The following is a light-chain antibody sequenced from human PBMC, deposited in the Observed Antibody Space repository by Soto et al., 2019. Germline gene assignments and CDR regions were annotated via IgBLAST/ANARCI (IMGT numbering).Light chain of an antibody. J-gene: IGLJ2*01. CDR3: QSYDSSLSGVV. V-gene: IGLV1-40*01. CDR2: GSS. Sequence: QSVLTQPPSVSGAPGQGVAISCTGDSSNIGAGYDVHWYHQLPGTAPKLLIYGSSNRPSGVPDRFSGSKSSTSASLAITGLQAEDEGEYYCQSYDSSLSGVVFGGGTQLTVL. CDR1: SSNIGAGYD.